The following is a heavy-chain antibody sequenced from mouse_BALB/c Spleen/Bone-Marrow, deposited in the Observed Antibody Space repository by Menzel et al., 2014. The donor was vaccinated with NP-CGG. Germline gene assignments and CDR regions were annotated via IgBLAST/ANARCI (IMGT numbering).Heavy chain of an antibody. CDR2: ISSDSDTI. J-gene: IGHJ1*01. V-gene: IGHV5-17*02. Sequence: VQLQQSGGGLVQPGGSRKLSCTASGFTFSSFGMHWVRQAPEKGLEWVAYISSDSDTIYYADTVKGRFTISRDNPKNTPFLQMTSLRSEDTAMYYCTRDHDYDWYFDVWGAGTTVTVSS. D-gene: IGHD2-4*01. CDR3: TRDHDYDWYFDV. CDR1: GFTFSSFG.